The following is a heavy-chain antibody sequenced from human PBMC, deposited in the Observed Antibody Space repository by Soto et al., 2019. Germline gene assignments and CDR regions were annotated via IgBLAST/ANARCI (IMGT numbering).Heavy chain of an antibody. J-gene: IGHJ4*02. D-gene: IGHD3-10*01. Sequence: GGSLRLSCAASGFTFDDYAMHWVRQAPGKGLEWVLGISWNSGSIGYADSVKGRFTISRDNAKNSLYLQMNSLRAEDTALYYCILGRGRYYGSGSYYNFDYWGQGTLVTVSS. CDR2: ISWNSGSI. CDR1: GFTFDDYA. CDR3: ILGRGRYYGSGSYYNFDY. V-gene: IGHV3-9*01.